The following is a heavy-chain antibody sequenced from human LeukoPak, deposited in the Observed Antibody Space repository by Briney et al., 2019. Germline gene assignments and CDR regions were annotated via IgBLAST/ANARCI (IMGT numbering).Heavy chain of an antibody. V-gene: IGHV3-13*01. CDR2: IGTAGDT. CDR1: GFTFSSYD. CDR3: ARVPSGSWDFDY. Sequence: GGSLRLSCAASGFTFSSYDMHWVRQATGKGLEWVSAIGTAGDTYYPGSVKGRFTISRENAKNSLYLQMSSLRAGDTAVYYCARVPSGSWDFDYWGQGTLVTVSS. J-gene: IGHJ4*02. D-gene: IGHD1-26*01.